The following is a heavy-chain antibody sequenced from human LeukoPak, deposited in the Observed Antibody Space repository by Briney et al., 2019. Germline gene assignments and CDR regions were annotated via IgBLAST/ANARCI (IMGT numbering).Heavy chain of an antibody. J-gene: IGHJ4*02. CDR2: ISGSGGST. D-gene: IGHD2-2*01. CDR1: GFTFSSYA. Sequence: PGGSLRLSCAASGFTFSSYAMSWVRQAPGKGLEWVSAISGSGGSTYYADSVKGRFTISRDNSKNTLYLQMNSLRAEDTAVYYCAKGRRSGTSCSLDYWGQGTLVTVSS. CDR3: AKGRRSGTSCSLDY. V-gene: IGHV3-23*01.